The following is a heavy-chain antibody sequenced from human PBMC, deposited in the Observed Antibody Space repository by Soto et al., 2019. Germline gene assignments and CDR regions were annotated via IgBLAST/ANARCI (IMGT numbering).Heavy chain of an antibody. D-gene: IGHD6-6*01. J-gene: IGHJ4*02. V-gene: IGHV1-46*03. CDR3: ARAEYSSSSIFFFDY. Sequence: ASVKVSFKASGYTFTSYYMHWVRQAPGQGLEWMGIINPSGGSTSYAQKFQGRVTMTRDTSTSAVYMELSSLRSEDTAVYYCARAEYSSSSIFFFDYWGQGTLVTVSS. CDR1: GYTFTSYY. CDR2: INPSGGST.